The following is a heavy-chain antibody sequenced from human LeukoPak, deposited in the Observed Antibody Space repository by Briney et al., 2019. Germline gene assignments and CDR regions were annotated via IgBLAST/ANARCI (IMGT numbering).Heavy chain of an antibody. Sequence: GGSLRLSCAASGFTFSSYWMSWVRQAPGKGLEWVANIKQDGSEKYYVDSVKGRFTISRDNAKNSLYLQMNSLRAEDTAVYYCAKDLGYSSSWYTPGYYYGMDVWGQGTTVTVSS. V-gene: IGHV3-7*01. CDR2: IKQDGSEK. CDR3: AKDLGYSSSWYTPGYYYGMDV. D-gene: IGHD6-13*01. CDR1: GFTFSSYW. J-gene: IGHJ6*02.